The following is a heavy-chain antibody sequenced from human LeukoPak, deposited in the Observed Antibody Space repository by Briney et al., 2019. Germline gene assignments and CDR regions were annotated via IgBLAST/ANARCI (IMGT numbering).Heavy chain of an antibody. D-gene: IGHD1-26*01. Sequence: RASVKVSCTASGYTFTSYGISWVRQAPGQGLEWMGWISVYNGNTNSTQKLQGRVTMTTDTSTSTAYMELRSLRSDDTAVYYCARNRWEPYHNDAFDIWGQGTMVTVSS. J-gene: IGHJ3*02. CDR1: GYTFTSYG. V-gene: IGHV1-18*01. CDR3: ARNRWEPYHNDAFDI. CDR2: ISVYNGNT.